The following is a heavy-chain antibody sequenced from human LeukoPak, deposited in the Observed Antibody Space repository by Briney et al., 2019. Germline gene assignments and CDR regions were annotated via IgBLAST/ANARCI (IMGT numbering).Heavy chain of an antibody. CDR1: GFTFRSNW. CDR3: ARDRGWHCFDS. CDR2: IRGDGSEK. J-gene: IGHJ4*02. Sequence: PGGSLRLSCAASGFTFRSNWMSWVRQVPGKGLEWVANIRGDGSEKYYVDSVKGRFTISRDNVKNSLYLQMNSLRAEDTAVYYCARDRGWHCFDSWGQGTLVTVSS. V-gene: IGHV3-7*01. D-gene: IGHD3-22*01.